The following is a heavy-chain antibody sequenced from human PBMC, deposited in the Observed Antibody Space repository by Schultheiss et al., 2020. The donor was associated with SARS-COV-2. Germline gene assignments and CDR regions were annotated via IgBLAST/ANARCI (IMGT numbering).Heavy chain of an antibody. CDR2: IWYDGSNK. J-gene: IGHJ4*02. Sequence: GGSLRLSCAASGFTFSSYAMHWVRQAPGKGLEWVAVIWYDGSNKYYADSVKGRFTISRDNFKNTLYLQMNSLRTEDTAVYYCARGHTGRPRTFDYWGQGTLVTVSS. CDR3: ARGHTGRPRTFDY. V-gene: IGHV3-33*08. CDR1: GFTFSSYA. D-gene: IGHD1-14*01.